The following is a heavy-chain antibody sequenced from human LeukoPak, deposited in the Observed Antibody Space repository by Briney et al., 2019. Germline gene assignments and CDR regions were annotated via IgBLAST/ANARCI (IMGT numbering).Heavy chain of an antibody. CDR1: GFSLSSHA. CDR2: ISGSGGST. D-gene: IGHD3-10*01. Sequence: GGSLRLSCAASGFSLSSHAMGWVRQAPGKGLEWVSAISGSGGSTYYADSVKGRFTISRDNSKNTLYLQMNSLRAEDTAVYYCAKRGGYGSGSYHFDYWGQGTLVTVSS. J-gene: IGHJ4*02. V-gene: IGHV3-23*01. CDR3: AKRGGYGSGSYHFDY.